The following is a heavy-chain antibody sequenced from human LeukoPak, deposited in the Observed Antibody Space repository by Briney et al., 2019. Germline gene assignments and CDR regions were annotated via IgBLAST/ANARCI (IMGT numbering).Heavy chain of an antibody. V-gene: IGHV1-2*02. CDR3: ARDVEDIVGLPSLDAFYI. D-gene: IGHD2-15*01. J-gene: IGHJ3*02. Sequence: ASVKVSCKASGYTFTGYYMYWVRQAPGQGLEWVGWINPNNGGTRYAQKFQGRVTMTRDTSISTAYMDLSSLRSDDTAVYFCARDVEDIVGLPSLDAFYIWGQGTMVTVSS. CDR2: INPNNGGT. CDR1: GYTFTGYY.